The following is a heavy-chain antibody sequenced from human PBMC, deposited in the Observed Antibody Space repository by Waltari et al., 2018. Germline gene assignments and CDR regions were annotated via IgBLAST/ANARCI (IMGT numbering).Heavy chain of an antibody. Sequence: QLQLQESGPGLVKPSETLSLTCTVSGGSISSSSYYWGWIRQPPGKGLEWIGSIYYSGSTDYNPSLKSRVTISVDTSKNQFSLKLSSVTAADTAVYYCATGEGDYGGNAYWGQGTLVTVSS. CDR2: IYYSGST. J-gene: IGHJ4*02. D-gene: IGHD4-17*01. V-gene: IGHV4-39*01. CDR3: ATGEGDYGGNAY. CDR1: GGSISSSSYY.